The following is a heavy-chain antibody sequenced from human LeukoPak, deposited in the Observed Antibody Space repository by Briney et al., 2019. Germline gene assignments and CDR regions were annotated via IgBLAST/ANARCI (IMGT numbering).Heavy chain of an antibody. CDR1: GYTFTSYD. D-gene: IGHD3-10*01. CDR2: MNPNSGNT. V-gene: IGHV1-8*01. J-gene: IGHJ5*02. CDR3: ARGVTPTYYYGSGSHNWFDP. Sequence: ASVKVSCKASGYTFTSYDINWVRQATGQGLDWMGWMNPNSGNTGYAQKFQGRVTMTRNTSISTAYMELSSLRSEDTAVYYCARGVTPTYYYGSGSHNWFDPWGQGTLVTVSS.